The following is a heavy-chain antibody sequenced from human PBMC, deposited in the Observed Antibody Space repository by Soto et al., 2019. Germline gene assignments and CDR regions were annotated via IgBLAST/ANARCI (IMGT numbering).Heavy chain of an antibody. J-gene: IGHJ4*02. D-gene: IGHD2-21*02. CDR3: ARYCGGDCYQTTVVNAFDY. V-gene: IGHV4-30-2*01. Sequence: QLQLQESGSGLVKPSQTLSLTCAVSGGSISSGGYSWSWIRQPPGKGLEWIGYIYHSGSTYYNPSLKSRVTISVDRSKNQFSLKLSSVTAADTAVYYCARYCGGDCYQTTVVNAFDYWGQGTLVTVSS. CDR1: GGSISSGGYS. CDR2: IYHSGST.